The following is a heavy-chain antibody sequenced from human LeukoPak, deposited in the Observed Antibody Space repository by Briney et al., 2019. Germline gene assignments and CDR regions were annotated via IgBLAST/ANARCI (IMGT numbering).Heavy chain of an antibody. V-gene: IGHV1-18*01. CDR3: ARVAAIVGVPAAEN. CDR1: GYSFPSYG. D-gene: IGHD2-2*01. Sequence: GASVKVSCTASGYSFPSYGISWVRQAPGQGLEWMGWISADNGNTNYAQKLQGRVTMTTDTSTSTAYMELRSLRSDDTAVYYCARVAAIVGVPAAENWGQGTLVTVSS. CDR2: ISADNGNT. J-gene: IGHJ4*02.